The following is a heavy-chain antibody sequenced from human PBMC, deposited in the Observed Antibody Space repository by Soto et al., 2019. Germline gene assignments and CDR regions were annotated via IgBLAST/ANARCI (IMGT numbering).Heavy chain of an antibody. V-gene: IGHV3-48*02. D-gene: IGHD3-22*01. Sequence: GGSLRLSCAASGFTFSSYSMNWVRQAPGKGLEWVSYISSSSSTIYYADSVKGRFTISRDNAKNSLYLQMNSLRDEDTAVYYCARDKKRDYYDSSGYLDYWGQGTLVTVSS. J-gene: IGHJ4*02. CDR3: ARDKKRDYYDSSGYLDY. CDR2: ISSSSSTI. CDR1: GFTFSSYS.